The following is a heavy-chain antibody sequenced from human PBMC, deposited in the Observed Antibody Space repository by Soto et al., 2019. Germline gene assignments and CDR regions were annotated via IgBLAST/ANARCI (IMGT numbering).Heavy chain of an antibody. V-gene: IGHV1-18*01. J-gene: IGHJ4*02. Sequence: ASVKVSCKASGYTFTSYGISWVRQAPGQGLEWMGWISAYNGNTNYAQKLQGRVTMTTDTSTSTAHMELRSLRSDDTAVYYCARDRHCSSTSCYNVFDYWGQGTLVTVSS. CDR3: ARDRHCSSTSCYNVFDY. CDR1: GYTFTSYG. CDR2: ISAYNGNT. D-gene: IGHD2-2*02.